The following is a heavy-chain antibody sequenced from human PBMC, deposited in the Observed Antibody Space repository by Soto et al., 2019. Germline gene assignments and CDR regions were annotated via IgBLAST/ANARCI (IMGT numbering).Heavy chain of an antibody. CDR3: VRYCSTTKCPFDY. D-gene: IGHD2-2*01. CDR1: GGSISSGGSY. J-gene: IGHJ4*02. CDR2: IYYSGNT. Sequence: SETLSRTCTVSGGSISSGGSYWGWIRQPQGKGLEWIGYIYYSGNTYFNPSLKSRVTLSVDTSKNQFSLNLSSVTAADTAVYYCVRYCSTTKCPFDYWGQGTLVTVSS. V-gene: IGHV4-30-4*01.